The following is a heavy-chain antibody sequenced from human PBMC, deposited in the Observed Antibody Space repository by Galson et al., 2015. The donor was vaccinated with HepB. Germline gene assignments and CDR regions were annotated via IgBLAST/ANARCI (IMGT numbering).Heavy chain of an antibody. J-gene: IGHJ4*02. D-gene: IGHD3-10*01. CDR1: GYTFTSYA. CDR2: INTNTGNP. Sequence: SVKVSCKASGYTFTSYAMNWVRQAPGQGLEWMGWINTNTGNPTYAQGFTGRFVFSLDTSVSTAYLQISSLKAEDTAVYYCASAPVRGVSLYYFDYWGQGTLVTVSS. V-gene: IGHV7-4-1*02. CDR3: ASAPVRGVSLYYFDY.